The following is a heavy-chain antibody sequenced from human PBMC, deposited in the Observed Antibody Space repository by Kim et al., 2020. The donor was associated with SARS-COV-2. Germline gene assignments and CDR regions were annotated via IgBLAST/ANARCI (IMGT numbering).Heavy chain of an antibody. CDR2: ISGSGGST. D-gene: IGHD3-16*01. CDR1: GFTFSSYA. Sequence: GGSLRLSCAASGFTFSSYAMSWVRQAPGKGLEWVSAISGSGGSTYYADSVKGRFTISRDNSKNTLYLQMNSLRAEDTAVYYCAKDTYYDYIWGPTSFDYWGQGTLVTVSS. V-gene: IGHV3-23*01. J-gene: IGHJ4*02. CDR3: AKDTYYDYIWGPTSFDY.